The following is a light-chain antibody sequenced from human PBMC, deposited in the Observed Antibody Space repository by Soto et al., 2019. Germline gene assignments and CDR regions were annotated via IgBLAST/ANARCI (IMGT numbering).Light chain of an antibody. V-gene: IGLV1-51*01. CDR1: SSNIGNNF. CDR3: ATWDNSLTAAV. CDR2: DTY. Sequence: QSVLTQPPSVSAAPGQKVTISCSGSSSNIGNNFVSWYQQVPGTAPKLLIYDTYKRPSGIPDRFSGSKSGTSATLGVTGLQTGDEADYYCATWDNSLTAAVFGGGTKLTVL. J-gene: IGLJ3*02.